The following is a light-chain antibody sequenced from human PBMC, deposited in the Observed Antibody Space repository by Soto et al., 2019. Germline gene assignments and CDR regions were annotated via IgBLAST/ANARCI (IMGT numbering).Light chain of an antibody. Sequence: QSALTQPASVSGSPGQSITISCTGTSSDIGGYDFVSWYQQHPPKAPRLIISEVTDRPSGVSNLFSGSKSGNTASLTISGLQVEDEADYFCSSFTSRDTLVFGGGTKLTVL. V-gene: IGLV2-14*01. CDR2: EVT. CDR1: SSDIGGYDF. CDR3: SSFTSRDTLV. J-gene: IGLJ3*02.